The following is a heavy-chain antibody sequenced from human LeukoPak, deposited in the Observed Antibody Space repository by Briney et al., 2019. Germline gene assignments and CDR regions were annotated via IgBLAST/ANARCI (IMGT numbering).Heavy chain of an antibody. D-gene: IGHD2/OR15-2a*01. CDR2: IYYSGSI. CDR1: GDSISGYY. V-gene: IGHV4-59*01. CDR3: ARLRGNYFPDY. J-gene: IGHJ4*02. Sequence: SETLSLTCTVSGDSISGYYWTWIRQPPGKGLEWIGYIYYSGSINYNPSLKSRTTISVDTSKNQFSLRLSSVTAADTAVYYCARLRGNYFPDYWGQGTLVTVSS.